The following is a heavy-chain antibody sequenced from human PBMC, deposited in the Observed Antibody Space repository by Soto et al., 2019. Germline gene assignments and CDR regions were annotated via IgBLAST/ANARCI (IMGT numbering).Heavy chain of an antibody. V-gene: IGHV1-18*01. CDR2: ISAYNGNT. J-gene: IGHJ6*02. CDR1: GYTFTKYG. CDR3: ATDYGGNPSYYYDYGMDV. D-gene: IGHD4-17*01. Sequence: XSVKVAIQATGYTFTKYGLHGVRQAPGQWLEWMGWISAYNGNTNYAQKLQGRVTMTTDTSTSTAYMELRSLRSDDTAVYYCATDYGGNPSYYYDYGMDVWGQGTTVTGSS.